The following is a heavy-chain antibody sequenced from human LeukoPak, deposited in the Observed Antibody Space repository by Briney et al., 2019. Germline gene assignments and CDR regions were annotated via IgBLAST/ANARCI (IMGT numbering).Heavy chain of an antibody. CDR3: SKSAVAGPFAY. J-gene: IGHJ4*02. Sequence: SETLSLTCSVSGGSITSGSFYWSWIRQPAGKRLEWIGRVSNNGNTNYNPSPKSRVTISVDTSKNQFFLTLTSVTAADTALYYCSKSAVAGPFAYWGQGSLVTVSS. CDR1: GGSITSGSFY. D-gene: IGHD6-19*01. CDR2: VSNNGNT. V-gene: IGHV4-61*02.